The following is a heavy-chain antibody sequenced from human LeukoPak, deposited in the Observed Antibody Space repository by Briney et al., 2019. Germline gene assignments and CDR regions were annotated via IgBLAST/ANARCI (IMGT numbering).Heavy chain of an antibody. V-gene: IGHV3-15*01. Sequence: GGSLRLSCAASGFTFSNAWMSWVRQAPGKGLEWVGRIKSKTDGGTTDYAAPGKGRFTISRDDSKNTLYLQMNSLKTEDTAVYYCTTDHFGELSKFDYWGQGTLVTVSS. CDR3: TTDHFGELSKFDY. CDR2: IKSKTDGGTT. CDR1: GFTFSNAW. J-gene: IGHJ4*02. D-gene: IGHD3-10*01.